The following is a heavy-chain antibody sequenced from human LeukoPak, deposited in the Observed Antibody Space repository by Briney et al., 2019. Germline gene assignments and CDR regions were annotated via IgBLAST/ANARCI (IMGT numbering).Heavy chain of an antibody. CDR1: GFTVSSNY. CDR3: AKDLMSIKALIPWDY. V-gene: IGHV3-53*05. CDR2: IYSDGRT. D-gene: IGHD2-21*01. Sequence: GGSLRLSCAASGFTVSSNYMNWVRQAPGKGLEWVSIIYSDGRTYYADSVKGRFTISRDNSKNTVYLQLNSLRAEDTAVYYCAKDLMSIKALIPWDYWGQGTLVTVSP. J-gene: IGHJ4*02.